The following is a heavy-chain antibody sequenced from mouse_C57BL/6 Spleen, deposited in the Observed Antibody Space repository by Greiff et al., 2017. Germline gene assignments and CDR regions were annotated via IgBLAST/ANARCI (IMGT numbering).Heavy chain of an antibody. CDR2: IDPSDSYT. V-gene: IGHV1-50*01. D-gene: IGHD2-5*01. CDR3: ARAADYSNYDY. CDR1: GYTFTSYW. Sequence: QVQLQQPGAELVKPWASVKLSCKASGYTFTSYWMQWVKQRPGQGLEWIGEIDPSDSYTNYNQKFKGKATLTVDTSSSTAYMQLSSLTSEDSAVYYCARAADYSNYDYWGQGTTLTVSS. J-gene: IGHJ2*01.